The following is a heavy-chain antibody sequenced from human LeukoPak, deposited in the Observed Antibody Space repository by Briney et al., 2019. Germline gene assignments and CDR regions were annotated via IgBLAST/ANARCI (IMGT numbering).Heavy chain of an antibody. CDR1: GASISSYH. J-gene: IGHJ4*02. CDR2: TFRSVTT. Sequence: SETLSLTCTVSGASISSYHWSWIRQPPGKGLEWIGYTFRSVTTKYHPSLQSRVSISLDTSKNQFSLDMTSVTVADTAAYYCTTYSDITGSFDHWGQGTLVTVSS. V-gene: IGHV4-59*01. D-gene: IGHD3-22*01. CDR3: TTYSDITGSFDH.